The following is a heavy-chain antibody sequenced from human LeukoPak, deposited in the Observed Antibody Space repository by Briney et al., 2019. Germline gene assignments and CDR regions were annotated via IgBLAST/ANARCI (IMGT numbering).Heavy chain of an antibody. CDR2: IKFDGSEK. CDR1: GFTFNDAW. CDR3: ARSYGAPDY. D-gene: IGHD3-16*01. Sequence: GGSLRLSCAASGFTFNDAWMNWVRQAPGKGLEWVANIKFDGSEKNYIDSVKGRFTITRDNAKNSMYLEMNSLRAEDSAVYFCARSYGAPDYWGQGTLVTVSS. V-gene: IGHV3-7*01. J-gene: IGHJ4*02.